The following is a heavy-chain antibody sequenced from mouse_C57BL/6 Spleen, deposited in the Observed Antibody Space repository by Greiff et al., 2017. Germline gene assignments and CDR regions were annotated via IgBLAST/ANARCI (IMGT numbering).Heavy chain of an antibody. CDR3: AILEGNYPSTLRY. CDR2: LHPSDSDT. D-gene: IGHD2-1*01. V-gene: IGHV1-74*01. CDR1: GYTFTSSW. J-gene: IGHJ2*01. Sequence: QVQLQQPGAELVQPGASVKVSCKASGYTFTSSWMHWVKQRPVQGLAWIGRLHPSDSDTNYNQKFKGKATLTVDKSSSTAYMQLSSLTSEDSAVYYCAILEGNYPSTLRYWGQGTTLTVSS.